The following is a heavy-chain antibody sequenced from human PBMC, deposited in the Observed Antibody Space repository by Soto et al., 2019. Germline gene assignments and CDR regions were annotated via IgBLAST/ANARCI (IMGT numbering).Heavy chain of an antibody. CDR2: LSPIFGTA. Sequence: ASVKVSCKASGGTFSSYASSWVRQAPGQGLEWMGGLSPIFGTANYAQKSQGRVTITEDESTSTAYMELSSLRSEDTAVYYCAWALQASPHSGYYFDYWGQGTLVTVSS. CDR1: GGTFSSYA. D-gene: IGHD2-15*01. J-gene: IGHJ4*02. V-gene: IGHV1-69*13. CDR3: AWALQASPHSGYYFDY.